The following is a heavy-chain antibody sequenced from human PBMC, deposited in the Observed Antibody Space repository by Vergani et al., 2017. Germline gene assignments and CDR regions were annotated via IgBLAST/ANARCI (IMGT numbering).Heavy chain of an antibody. CDR2: IYSGGST. Sequence: EVQLLESGGGLVQPGGSLRLSCAASGFTVSSNYMSWVRQAPGKGLEWVSVIYSGGSTYYADSVKGRFTISRDNSKNTLYLQMNSLRAEDTAVYYCAGDCSSTSCYEPRYYFDYWGQGTLVTVSS. CDR1: GFTVSSNY. V-gene: IGHV3-53*01. D-gene: IGHD2-2*01. J-gene: IGHJ4*02. CDR3: AGDCSSTSCYEPRYYFDY.